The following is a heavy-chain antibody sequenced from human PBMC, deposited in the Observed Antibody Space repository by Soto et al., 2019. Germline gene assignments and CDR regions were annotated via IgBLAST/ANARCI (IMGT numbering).Heavy chain of an antibody. CDR1: GDSIRDSF. D-gene: IGHD3-10*01. J-gene: IGHJ4*02. V-gene: IGHV4-59*01. CDR3: ARGREDHVDHHFGHLFDS. Sequence: ASETLSLTCTVSGDSIRDSFWSWVRQPPRKGLEWIGLVHHTGNTNYNPSLETRVTMLIDASANHFSLTLASVTPADAAIYYCARGREDHVDHHFGHLFDSWGQGTLVTVSS. CDR2: VHHTGNT.